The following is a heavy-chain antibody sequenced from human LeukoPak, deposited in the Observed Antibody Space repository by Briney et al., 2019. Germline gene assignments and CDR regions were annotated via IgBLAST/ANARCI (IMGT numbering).Heavy chain of an antibody. CDR1: GFTFSSYA. V-gene: IGHV3-23*01. CDR3: ARDWNSGI. J-gene: IGHJ3*02. CDR2: ISGSGGST. Sequence: GGSLRLSCVASGFTFSSYAMSWVRQAPGKGLEWVSAISGSGGSTYYANSVKGRFTISRDNAKNSLFLQMNSLRVEDTAVYYCARDWNSGIWGQGTMVTVSS. D-gene: IGHD1-1*01.